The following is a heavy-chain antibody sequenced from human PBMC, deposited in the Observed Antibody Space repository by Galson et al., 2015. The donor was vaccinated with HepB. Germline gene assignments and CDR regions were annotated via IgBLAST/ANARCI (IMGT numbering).Heavy chain of an antibody. Sequence: SVKVSCKASGGTFSSYAISWVRQAPGQGPEWMGGIIPILTTTNYAQKFQDRVTITADESTSTAYMELNSLRSEDTAVYYCVRTAHDHNFWSGYWYYFDNWGQGTLVTVSS. D-gene: IGHD3-3*01. CDR2: IIPILTTT. V-gene: IGHV1-69*13. CDR3: VRTAHDHNFWSGYWYYFDN. CDR1: GGTFSSYA. J-gene: IGHJ4*02.